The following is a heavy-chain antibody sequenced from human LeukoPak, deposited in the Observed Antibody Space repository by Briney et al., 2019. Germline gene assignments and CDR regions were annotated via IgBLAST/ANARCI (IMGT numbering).Heavy chain of an antibody. Sequence: GGSLRLSCGGSGFTFSNYSINWVRQAPGKGLEWVSSISSRSIYIYYAGSVEGRFTISRDDARNSVYLQMNSLRADDTAVYYCAKASLNLYCSSTSCYMDVWGKGTTVTVSS. CDR3: AKASLNLYCSSTSCYMDV. D-gene: IGHD2-2*01. CDR2: ISSRSIYI. J-gene: IGHJ6*03. V-gene: IGHV3-21*01. CDR1: GFTFSNYS.